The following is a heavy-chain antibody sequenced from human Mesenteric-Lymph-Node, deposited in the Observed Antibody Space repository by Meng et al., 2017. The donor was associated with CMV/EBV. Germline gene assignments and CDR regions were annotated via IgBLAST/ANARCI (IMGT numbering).Heavy chain of an antibody. CDR2: IKDDGSER. J-gene: IGHJ4*02. CDR3: ARGRTYYYDSSGYYYFDY. CDR1: GFTFSNYW. D-gene: IGHD3-22*01. V-gene: IGHV3-7*01. Sequence: GGSLRLSCAASGFTFSNYWMSWVRQAPGKGLEWVANIKDDGSERYYVDSVKGRFTISRDNAKNSLYLQMNSLRAEDTAVYYCARGRTYYYDSSGYYYFDYWGQGTLVTVSS.